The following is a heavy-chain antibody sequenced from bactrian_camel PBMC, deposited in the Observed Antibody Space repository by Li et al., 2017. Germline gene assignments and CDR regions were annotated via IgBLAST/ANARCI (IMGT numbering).Heavy chain of an antibody. D-gene: IGHD7*01. V-gene: IGHV3S31*01. CDR3: AADLVPTGGTYTILSNVPYFGC. Sequence: DVQLVESGGILVQPGGSLRLSCATSGFTFSNYAMSWVRQAPGKGLEWVSSINSGGGSTYYADSVKGRFTISRDNAKNTLYLQMNSLKTEDTAVYYCAADLVPTGGTYTILSNVPYFGCWGQGTQVTVS. CDR2: INSGGGST. CDR1: GFTFSNYA. J-gene: IGHJ6*01.